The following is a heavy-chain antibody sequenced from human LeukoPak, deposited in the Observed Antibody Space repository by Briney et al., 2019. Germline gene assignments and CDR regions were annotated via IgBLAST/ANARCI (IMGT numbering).Heavy chain of an antibody. CDR3: ARAGRYSYDSSGYYYDAFDI. J-gene: IGHJ3*02. D-gene: IGHD3-22*01. CDR2: ISSSSTI. CDR1: GFTFSSYS. Sequence: GGSLRLSCAASGFTFSSYSMNWVRQAPGKGLEWVSYISSSSTIYYADSVKGRFTISRDNAKSSLYLQMNSLRAEDTAVYYCARAGRYSYDSSGYYYDAFDIWGQGTMVTVSS. V-gene: IGHV3-48*01.